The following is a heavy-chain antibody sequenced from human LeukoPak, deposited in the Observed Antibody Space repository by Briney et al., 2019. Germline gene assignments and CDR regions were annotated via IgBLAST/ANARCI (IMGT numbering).Heavy chain of an antibody. CDR2: ISSSSSYI. CDR3: ARDRPSVGYCSGGSCYDFDY. J-gene: IGHJ4*02. CDR1: GFTFSSYS. Sequence: GGSLTLSCAASGFTFSSYSMNWVRQAPGKGLEWVSSISSSSSYIYYADSVKGRFTISRDNAKNSLYLQMNSLRAEDTAVYYCARDRPSVGYCSGGSCYDFDYWGQGTLVTVSS. D-gene: IGHD2-15*01. V-gene: IGHV3-21*01.